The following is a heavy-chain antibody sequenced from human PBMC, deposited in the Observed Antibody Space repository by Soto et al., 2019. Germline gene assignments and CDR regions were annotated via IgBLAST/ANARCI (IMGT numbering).Heavy chain of an antibody. CDR2: ISSSSSYT. CDR3: ARERDTAMVNYYYGMDV. V-gene: IGHV3-11*06. D-gene: IGHD5-18*01. J-gene: IGHJ6*02. Sequence: QVQLVESGGGLVKPGGSLRLSCAASGFTFSDYYMSWIRQAPGKGLEWVSYISSSSSYTNYADSVKGRFTISRDNAKNSLYLQMNSLRAEDTAVYYCARERDTAMVNYYYGMDVWGQGTTVTVSS. CDR1: GFTFSDYY.